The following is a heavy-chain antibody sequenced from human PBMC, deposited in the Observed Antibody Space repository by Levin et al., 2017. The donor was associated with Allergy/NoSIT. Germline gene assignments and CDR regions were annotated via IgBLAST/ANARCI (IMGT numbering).Heavy chain of an antibody. CDR2: INHNGSP. CDR3: ARVLYYYDGSGYGNDAFDI. D-gene: IGHD3-22*01. Sequence: SETLSLTCAVYGGSLSGYYWSWIRQPPGKGLEWIGDINHNGSPNYNPSLKSRVTISVDTSKNQFSLKLKSVTAAETAVYYCARVLYYYDGSGYGNDAFDIWGQGTMVTVSS. J-gene: IGHJ3*02. V-gene: IGHV4-34*01. CDR1: GGSLSGYY.